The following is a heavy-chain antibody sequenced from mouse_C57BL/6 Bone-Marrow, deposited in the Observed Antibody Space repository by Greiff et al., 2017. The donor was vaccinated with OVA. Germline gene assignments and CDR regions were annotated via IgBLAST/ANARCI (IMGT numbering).Heavy chain of an antibody. V-gene: IGHV1-69*01. Sequence: QVQLQQPGAELVMPGASVKLSCTASGFTFTSYCMHWVKQRPEQGLEWIGEIDPSDSYTNYPPKFKGKSTLTVDTSSSTAYLQLSSLTSEDTAVYYCARFNGRGYGDYWGQGTTLTVSS. D-gene: IGHD1-1*01. J-gene: IGHJ2*01. CDR2: IDPSDSYT. CDR3: ARFNGRGYGDY. CDR1: GFTFTSYC.